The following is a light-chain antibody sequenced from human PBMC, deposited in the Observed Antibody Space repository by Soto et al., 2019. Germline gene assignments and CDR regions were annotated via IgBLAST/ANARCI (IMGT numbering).Light chain of an antibody. CDR1: QSVLYSSNNKNY. CDR2: WAS. J-gene: IGKJ1*01. CDR3: QPYFSFPWT. Sequence: DIVLTQSPDSLAVSLGERATINCKSSQSVLYSSNNKNYLAWYQQRPGQPPNLLIYWASTRESGVPDRFSGSGSGTDFTLTISSLQAEDVAIYYCQPYFSFPWTFGQGTKVEIK. V-gene: IGKV4-1*01.